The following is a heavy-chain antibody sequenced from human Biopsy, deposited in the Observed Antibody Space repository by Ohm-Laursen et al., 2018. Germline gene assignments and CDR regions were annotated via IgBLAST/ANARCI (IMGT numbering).Heavy chain of an antibody. Sequence: SVKVSCKASGATFSNYAINWLRQAPGQGLEWMGGINPMFGTAKYAQRFQGRVTITADKSTSTADMELSSLRSDDTAVYYCARSFGVVINFEHNWFDPCGQGTLVTVSS. CDR3: ARSFGVVINFEHNWFDP. CDR1: GATFSNYA. J-gene: IGHJ5*02. D-gene: IGHD3-3*01. V-gene: IGHV1-69*06. CDR2: INPMFGTA.